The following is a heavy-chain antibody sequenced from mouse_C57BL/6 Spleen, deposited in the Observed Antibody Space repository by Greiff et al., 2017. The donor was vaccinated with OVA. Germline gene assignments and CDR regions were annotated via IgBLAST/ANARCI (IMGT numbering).Heavy chain of an antibody. CDR3: ARRYYGSGLDY. CDR1: GFTFSDYY. J-gene: IGHJ2*01. D-gene: IGHD1-1*01. V-gene: IGHV5-12*01. CDR2: ISNGGGST. Sequence: EVQVVESGGGLVQPGGSLKLSCAASGFTFSDYYMYWVRQTPEKRLEWVAYISNGGGSTYYPDTVKGRFTISRDNAKNTLYLQMSRLKSEDTAMYYCARRYYGSGLDYWGQGTTLTVSS.